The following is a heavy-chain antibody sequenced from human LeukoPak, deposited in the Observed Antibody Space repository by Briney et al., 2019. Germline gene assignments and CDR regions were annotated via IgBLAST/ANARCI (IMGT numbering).Heavy chain of an antibody. V-gene: IGHV3-23*01. Sequence: HPGGSLRLSCAASGFTFSSYVMSWVRQTPGKGLEWVSYISASGATTYFADSVKGRFTISRDNSKNTLYLQMNSLRAEDTAVYYCAKGRPYGDYVSDFDYWGQGTLVTVSS. CDR2: ISASGATT. CDR1: GFTFSSYV. D-gene: IGHD4-17*01. CDR3: AKGRPYGDYVSDFDY. J-gene: IGHJ4*02.